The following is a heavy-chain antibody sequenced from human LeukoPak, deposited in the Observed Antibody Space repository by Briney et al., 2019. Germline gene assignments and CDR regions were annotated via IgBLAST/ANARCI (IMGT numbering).Heavy chain of an antibody. J-gene: IGHJ6*03. CDR1: GGTFSSYA. CDR3: ARDRNYYDSSGYRPYYYYYYMDV. V-gene: IGHV1-69*06. CDR2: IIPIFGTA. Sequence: SVKVSCKASGGTFSSYAISWVRQAPGQGLEWMGRIIPIFGTANYAQRFQGRVTITADKSTSTAYMELSSLRSEDTAVYYCARDRNYYDSSGYRPYYYYYYMDVWGKGTTVTVSS. D-gene: IGHD3-22*01.